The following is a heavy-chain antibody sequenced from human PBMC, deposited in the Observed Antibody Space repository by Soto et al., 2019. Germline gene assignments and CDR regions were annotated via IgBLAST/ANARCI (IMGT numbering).Heavy chain of an antibody. CDR1: GFTFSSYW. Sequence: GESLKISCAASGFTFSSYWMHWVRQAPGKGLVWVSRINSDGSSTSYADSVKGRFTISRDNAKNTLYLQMNSLRAEDTAVYYCARADFGDGYTSGAFDIWGQGTMVTVSS. V-gene: IGHV3-74*01. D-gene: IGHD5-12*01. J-gene: IGHJ3*02. CDR3: ARADFGDGYTSGAFDI. CDR2: INSDGSST.